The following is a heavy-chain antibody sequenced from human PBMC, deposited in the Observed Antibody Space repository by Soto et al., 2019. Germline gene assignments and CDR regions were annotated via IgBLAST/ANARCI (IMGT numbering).Heavy chain of an antibody. CDR3: AHNCGVDCHSDFFY. CDR2: ISGGGGSS. V-gene: IGHV3-23*01. J-gene: IGHJ4*02. Sequence: EVQLLESGGGLVQPGGSLRLSCAASGFTFSNYAMSWVRQAPGKGLEWVSGISGGGGSSYYADSVKGRFTISRDKSKNPLYLQMNGLRAEDTAVEYCAHNCGVDCHSDFFYWGQGTLVIVSS. CDR1: GFTFSNYA. D-gene: IGHD2-21*02.